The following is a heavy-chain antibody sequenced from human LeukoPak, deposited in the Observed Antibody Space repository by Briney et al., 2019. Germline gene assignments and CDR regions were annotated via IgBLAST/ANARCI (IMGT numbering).Heavy chain of an antibody. CDR2: LDYDGNT. Sequence: SETLSLTCAVSGGSINTYYWAWIRQPPGRGLEWIGYLDYDGNTNYNPSLKGRVTISVDTSKTQLSLKLASVTAEDTAVYYCARDSGATPNQINWFDPWGQGTLVTVSS. CDR3: ARDSGATPNQINWFDP. D-gene: IGHD1-26*01. CDR1: GGSINTYY. V-gene: IGHV4-59*01. J-gene: IGHJ5*02.